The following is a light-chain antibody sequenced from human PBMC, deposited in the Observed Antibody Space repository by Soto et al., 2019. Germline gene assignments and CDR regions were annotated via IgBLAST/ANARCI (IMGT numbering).Light chain of an antibody. CDR3: QQYNTYPWT. CDR2: KAS. J-gene: IGKJ1*01. V-gene: IGKV1-5*03. CDR1: QSISSW. Sequence: DIQMTQSPSPLPASVGDRVTIACRATQSISSWLAWYQQKPGKAPKLLIFKASRLESGVPSRFSGSGSGTDCALTISSLQSDDFATYYCQQYNTYPWTFGPGTKVEV.